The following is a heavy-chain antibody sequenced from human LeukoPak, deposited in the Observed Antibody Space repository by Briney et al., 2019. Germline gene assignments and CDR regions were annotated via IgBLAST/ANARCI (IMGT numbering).Heavy chain of an antibody. Sequence: SETLSLTCTVSGGSISSSSYYWGWIRQPPGKGLEWIGSIYYSGSTYYNPSLKSRVTISVDTSKNQFSLKLSSVTAADTAVYYCARHSDLVLMVYAIPDAFDIWGQGTMVTVSS. V-gene: IGHV4-39*01. J-gene: IGHJ3*02. CDR2: IYYSGST. CDR1: GGSISSSSYY. CDR3: ARHSDLVLMVYAIPDAFDI. D-gene: IGHD2-8*01.